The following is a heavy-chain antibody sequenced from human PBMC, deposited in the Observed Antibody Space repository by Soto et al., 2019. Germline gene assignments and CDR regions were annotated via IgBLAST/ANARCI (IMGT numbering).Heavy chain of an antibody. CDR3: ARDRDHSYDY. J-gene: IGHJ4*02. D-gene: IGHD4-4*01. V-gene: IGHV1-69*01. CDR2: IIPILGTA. Sequence: QVQLVQSGTEVKKPGSSVKVSCKTSGGAFSSFAVTWVRQAPGQGLEWMGGIIPILGTANYAQKFQGRVTITADESTITAYMELTSLRSEDTAVYFCARDRDHSYDYWGQGTLVTVSS. CDR1: GGAFSSFA.